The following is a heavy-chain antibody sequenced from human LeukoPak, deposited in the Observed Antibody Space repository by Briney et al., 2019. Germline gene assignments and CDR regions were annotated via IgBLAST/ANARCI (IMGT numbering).Heavy chain of an antibody. Sequence: PGGSLRLSCAASGFTFSGSALHWVRQAPGKGLDWVGRIKSKSDGGTTDYAAPVKGRFTISRDDSKNTLFLQVNSLKIEDTAVYYCTTVTLRPVGLWGQGTLVTVSS. J-gene: IGHJ4*02. V-gene: IGHV3-15*05. D-gene: IGHD3-10*01. CDR2: IKSKSDGGTT. CDR1: GFTFSGSA. CDR3: TTVTLRPVGL.